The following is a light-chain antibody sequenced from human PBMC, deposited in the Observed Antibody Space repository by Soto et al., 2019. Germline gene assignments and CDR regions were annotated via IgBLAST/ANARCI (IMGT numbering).Light chain of an antibody. Sequence: EIVLTQSPATLSLSPGERATLSCRASQSVSSYLAWYQQKPGQATRLLIDDASNRATGIPARFSGSGSGTDFTLTISSLEPEDLAVYYCQQRSAFGPGTKVDIK. CDR1: QSVSSY. V-gene: IGKV3-11*01. CDR3: QQRSA. J-gene: IGKJ3*01. CDR2: DAS.